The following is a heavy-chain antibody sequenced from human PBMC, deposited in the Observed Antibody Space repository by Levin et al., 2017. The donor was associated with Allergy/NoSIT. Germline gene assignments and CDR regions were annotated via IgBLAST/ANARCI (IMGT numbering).Heavy chain of an antibody. CDR3: AKVTGATGRYFDY. V-gene: IGHV3-30*18. CDR2: ISYDGSNK. Sequence: TFSSYGMHWVRQAPGKGLEWVSVISYDGSNKYYADSVKGRFTISRDNSKNTLYLHMNSLRAADTAVYSCAKVTGATGRYFDYWGQGTLVTVSS. CDR1: TFSSYG. D-gene: IGHD5-24*01. J-gene: IGHJ4*02.